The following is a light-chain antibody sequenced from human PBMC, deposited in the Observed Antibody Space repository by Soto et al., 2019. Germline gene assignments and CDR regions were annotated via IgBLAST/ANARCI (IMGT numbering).Light chain of an antibody. CDR3: QQYGSSPST. CDR1: QSVSSNY. J-gene: IGKJ1*01. V-gene: IGKV3-20*01. Sequence: EIVLTQAPGTLSLSPVERPTLSCSSSQSVSSNYITWYQQKPGQAPRRLIFGASSRATGIPDRFSGSGSGTDFTLTISRLEPEDFAVYYCQQYGSSPSTFGQGTKVDIK. CDR2: GAS.